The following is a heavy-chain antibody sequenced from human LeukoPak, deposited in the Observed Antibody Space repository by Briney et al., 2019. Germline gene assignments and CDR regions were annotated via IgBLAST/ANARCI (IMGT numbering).Heavy chain of an antibody. CDR1: GGSISSSSYY. V-gene: IGHV4-39*01. Sequence: SETLSLTCTVSGGSISSSSYYWGWIRQPPGKGLEWIGSIYYSGSTYYNPSLKSRVTISVDTSKNQFSLKLSSVTAADTAVYYCARDMVRGVPPLNWFEPWGQGTLVTVSS. J-gene: IGHJ5*02. D-gene: IGHD3-10*01. CDR3: ARDMVRGVPPLNWFEP. CDR2: IYYSGST.